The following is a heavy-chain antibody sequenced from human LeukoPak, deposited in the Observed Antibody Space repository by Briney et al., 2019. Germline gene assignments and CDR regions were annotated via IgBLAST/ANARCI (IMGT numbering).Heavy chain of an antibody. Sequence: SETLSLTCAVSGGSIRSSNWWSWVRQPPGKGLEWIGEIYHSGSTNYNPSLKSRVTISVDKSKNQFSLKLSSVTAADTAVYYCASYPMDPVRGRDYYYGMDVWGQGTTVTVSS. CDR2: IYHSGST. V-gene: IGHV4-4*02. CDR1: GGSIRSSNW. J-gene: IGHJ6*02. D-gene: IGHD3-10*01. CDR3: ASYPMDPVRGRDYYYGMDV.